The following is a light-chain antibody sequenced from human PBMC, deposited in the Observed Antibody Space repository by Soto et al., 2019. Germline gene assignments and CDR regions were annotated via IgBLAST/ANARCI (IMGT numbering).Light chain of an antibody. CDR3: QQDDNLPLT. V-gene: IGKV1-33*01. CDR2: DAS. CDR1: QDISNY. J-gene: IGKJ4*01. Sequence: DIQMTQSPSSLSASVGDRVTITCQASQDISNYLNWYQQKPGKAPKLPIYDASNLETVVPSRFSGSGSGTDFTFTISSLQPEDIATYYCQQDDNLPLTFGGGTKVEIK.